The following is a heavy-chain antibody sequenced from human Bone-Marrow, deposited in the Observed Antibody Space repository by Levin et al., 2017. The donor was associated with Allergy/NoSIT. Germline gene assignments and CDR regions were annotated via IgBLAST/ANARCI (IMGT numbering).Heavy chain of an antibody. J-gene: IGHJ2*01. CDR3: ASSGGTYYHWYFDH. D-gene: IGHD1-26*01. CDR2: ISGSGTSR. CDR1: GFMFSDHA. V-gene: IGHV3-23*01. Sequence: GGSLRLSCAASGFMFSDHAMGWVRQAPGKGLEWVSIISGSGTSRYFSDSVQGRVTISRDNFKNTLDLQINRLRAEDTAVYYCASSGGTYYHWYFDHWGRGTLVTVSS.